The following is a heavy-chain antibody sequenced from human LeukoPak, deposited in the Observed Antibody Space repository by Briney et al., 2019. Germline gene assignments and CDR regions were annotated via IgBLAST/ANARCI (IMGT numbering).Heavy chain of an antibody. V-gene: IGHV3-30*02. J-gene: IGHJ6*03. CDR1: GFTFRNYG. Sequence: PGGSPRLSCAASGFTFRNYGMHWVRQATGKGLEWVSFIWSDGNNRFYADSVKGRFTISRDNSKNMLYLQMDTLRAEDTALYYCAKDPGASVSGFYMDVWGKGTTVIVSS. CDR3: AKDPGASVSGFYMDV. D-gene: IGHD2-8*02. CDR2: IWSDGNNR.